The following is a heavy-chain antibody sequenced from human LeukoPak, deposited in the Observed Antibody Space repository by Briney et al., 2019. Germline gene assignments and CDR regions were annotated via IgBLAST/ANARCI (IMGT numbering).Heavy chain of an antibody. CDR3: ARAAVVVLAATPGDY. Sequence: GGSLRLSCAASGFTFSSYGMHWVRQAPGKGLEWVAVISYDGSNKYYADSVKGRFTISRDNSKNTLYLQMNSLRPEDTAVYYCARAAVVVLAATPGDYWGQGTLVTVSS. D-gene: IGHD2-15*01. V-gene: IGHV3-30*03. CDR1: GFTFSSYG. J-gene: IGHJ4*02. CDR2: ISYDGSNK.